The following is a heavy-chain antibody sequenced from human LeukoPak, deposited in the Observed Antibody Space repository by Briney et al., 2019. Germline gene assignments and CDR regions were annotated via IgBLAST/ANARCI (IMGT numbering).Heavy chain of an antibody. CDR3: ARIEGQQLSRSSFDP. Sequence: SETLSLTCTVSGGSISSYYWSWIRQPPGKGLEWIGEINHSGSTNYNPSLKSRVTISVDTSKNQCSLKLSSVTAADTAVYYCARIEGQQLSRSSFDPRGHGTLVTVSS. CDR2: INHSGST. CDR1: GGSISSYY. D-gene: IGHD6-13*01. J-gene: IGHJ5*02. V-gene: IGHV4-34*01.